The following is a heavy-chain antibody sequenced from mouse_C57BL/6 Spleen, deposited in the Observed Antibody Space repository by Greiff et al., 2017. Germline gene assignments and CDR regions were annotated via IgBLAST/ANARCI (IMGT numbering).Heavy chain of an antibody. D-gene: IGHD2-3*01. Sequence: VQLQQPGPELVKPGASVKMSCKASGYSFTDYSMNWVKQSNGKSLEWIGVINPNDGTTSYNQKFKGKATLTVDPSSTTAYMQLNSLTSEDSAVYYCARDRDSYYLYFDYWGQGTTLTVSS. CDR3: ARDRDSYYLYFDY. CDR2: INPNDGTT. J-gene: IGHJ2*01. V-gene: IGHV1-39*01. CDR1: GYSFTDYS.